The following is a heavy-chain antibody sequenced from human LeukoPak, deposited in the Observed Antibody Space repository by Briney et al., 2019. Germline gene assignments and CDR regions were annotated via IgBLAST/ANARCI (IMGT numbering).Heavy chain of an antibody. Sequence: ASVKVSCKASGYTFTGYYMHWVRQAPGQGLEWMGWINPNSGGTNYAQKFQGRVTMTRDTSISTAYMELSRLRSDDTAVYYCARAPDITIFGVVKGGFDYWGQGTLVTVSS. J-gene: IGHJ4*02. CDR3: ARAPDITIFGVVKGGFDY. D-gene: IGHD3-3*01. V-gene: IGHV1-2*02. CDR1: GYTFTGYY. CDR2: INPNSGGT.